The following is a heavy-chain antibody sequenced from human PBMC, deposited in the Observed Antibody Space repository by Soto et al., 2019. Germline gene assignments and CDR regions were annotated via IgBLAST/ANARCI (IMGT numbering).Heavy chain of an antibody. J-gene: IGHJ6*02. V-gene: IGHV3-13*01. CDR1: GFTVSTYD. D-gene: IGHD3-10*01. CDR3: ARVRGDYGMDV. Sequence: EVQLVESGGGLVQPGGSLRLSCAASGFTVSTYDMHWVRQGTAKGLEWLSAIRPAGDTFYQGSVKGRFNISRENAKNSLYLQMNNLRAVDTAVYYCARVRGDYGMDVWGQGTTVTVSS. CDR2: IRPAGDT.